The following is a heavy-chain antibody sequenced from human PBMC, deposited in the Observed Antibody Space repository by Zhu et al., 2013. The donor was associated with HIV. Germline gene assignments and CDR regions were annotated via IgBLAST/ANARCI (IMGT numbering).Heavy chain of an antibody. J-gene: IGHJ4*02. Sequence: VQLVESGGGVVQPGRSLRLSCAASGFTFSSYGMHWVRQAPGKGLEWVAVISYDGSNKYYADSVKGRFTISRDNSKNTLYLQMNSLRAEDTAVYYCAKDRGGGDFDYWGQGTLVTVSS. D-gene: IGHD3-16*01. CDR2: ISYDGSNK. CDR1: GFTFSSYG. V-gene: IGHV3-30*18. CDR3: AKDRGGGDFDY.